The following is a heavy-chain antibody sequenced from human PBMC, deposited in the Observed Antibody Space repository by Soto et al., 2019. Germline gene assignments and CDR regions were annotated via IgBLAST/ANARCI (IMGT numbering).Heavy chain of an antibody. CDR1: GGTFSSYA. J-gene: IGHJ4*02. CDR3: ARTYYYDSSGYYHLDY. CDR2: IIPIFGTA. Sequence: SVKVSCKASGGTFSSYAISWVRQAPGQGLEWMGGIIPIFGTANYAQKFQGRVTITADESTSTAYMELSSLRSEDTAVYYCARTYYYDSSGYYHLDYWGQGTLVTVSS. D-gene: IGHD3-22*01. V-gene: IGHV1-69*13.